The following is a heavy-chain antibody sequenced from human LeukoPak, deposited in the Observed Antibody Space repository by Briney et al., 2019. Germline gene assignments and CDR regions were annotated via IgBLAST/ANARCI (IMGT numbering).Heavy chain of an antibody. Sequence: SETLSLTCTVSGGSISSYYWSWLRQPPGKGLEWIGYIYYSGSTNYNPSLKSRVTISVDTSKNQFSLKLSSVTAADTAVYYCARGGLYGSGSYSHYFDYWGQGTLVTVSS. J-gene: IGHJ4*02. D-gene: IGHD3-10*01. CDR2: IYYSGST. V-gene: IGHV4-59*01. CDR1: GGSISSYY. CDR3: ARGGLYGSGSYSHYFDY.